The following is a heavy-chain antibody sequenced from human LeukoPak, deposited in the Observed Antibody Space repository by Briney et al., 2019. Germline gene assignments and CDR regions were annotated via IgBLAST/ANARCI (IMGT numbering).Heavy chain of an antibody. V-gene: IGHV3-23*01. CDR3: AKYEVIYGPI. CDR1: GFTFSVYA. CDR2: ISGSGGST. D-gene: IGHD4-17*01. J-gene: IGHJ3*02. Sequence: GGSLRLSCAASGFTFSVYAMSWVRQAPGKGLEWVSGISGSGGSTYYADSVKGRSTISRDNSKNTLYLQMNSLRAEDTAVYYCAKYEVIYGPIWGQGTMVTVSS.